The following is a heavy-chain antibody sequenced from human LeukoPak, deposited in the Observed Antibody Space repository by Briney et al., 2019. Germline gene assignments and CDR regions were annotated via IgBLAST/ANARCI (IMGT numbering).Heavy chain of an antibody. J-gene: IGHJ4*02. D-gene: IGHD3-22*01. CDR1: GFTFSSYA. V-gene: IGHV3-30-3*01. CDR2: ISYDGSNK. Sequence: GGSLRLSCAASGFTFSSYAMHWDRQAPGKGLEWVAVISYDGSNKYYADSVKGRFTISRDNSKNTLYLRMNSLRAEDTAVYYCARDSPYYYDSSGYSLSFDYWGQGTLVTVSS. CDR3: ARDSPYYYDSSGYSLSFDY.